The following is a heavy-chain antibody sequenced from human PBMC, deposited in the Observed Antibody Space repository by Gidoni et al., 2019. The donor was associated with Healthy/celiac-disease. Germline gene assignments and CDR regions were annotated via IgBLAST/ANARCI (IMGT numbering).Heavy chain of an antibody. CDR3: AREAGRYYDILTGYYNPYYFDY. V-gene: IGHV4-59*01. J-gene: IGHJ4*02. Sequence: QVQLQESGPGLVKPSETLSLTCTVSGGSISSYYWSWIRQPPGKGLEWIGYIYYSGSTNYNPSLKSRVTISVDTSKNQFSLKLSSVTAADTAVYYCAREAGRYYDILTGYYNPYYFDYWGQGTLVTVSS. CDR2: IYYSGST. CDR1: GGSISSYY. D-gene: IGHD3-9*01.